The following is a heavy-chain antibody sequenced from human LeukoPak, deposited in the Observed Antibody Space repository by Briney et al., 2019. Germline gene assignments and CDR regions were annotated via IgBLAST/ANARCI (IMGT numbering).Heavy chain of an antibody. CDR1: GGSISSYY. D-gene: IGHD1-14*01. CDR3: ARHGTISSESYFDY. Sequence: PSETLSLTCTVSGGSISSYYWSWIRQPPGKGLEWIGNIYNSGRTNYNPSLKSRVTGFVDTSKNQVSLRLSSVTAADTAVYYCARHGTISSESYFDYWGQGALVTVSS. CDR2: IYNSGRT. J-gene: IGHJ4*02. V-gene: IGHV4-59*08.